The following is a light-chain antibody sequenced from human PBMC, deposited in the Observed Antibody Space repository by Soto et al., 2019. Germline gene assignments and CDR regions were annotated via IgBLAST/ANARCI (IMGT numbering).Light chain of an antibody. Sequence: QLVLTQPPSASGSPGQSVTISCTGTRNDVGGYKYVSWYQQHPGKAPKLIIYEVTKRPSGVPDRFSGSKSGNTASLTVSGLQPEDEADYFCSSYAGSTNLLFGGGTKLTVL. CDR1: RNDVGGYKY. CDR3: SSYAGSTNLL. V-gene: IGLV2-8*01. J-gene: IGLJ2*01. CDR2: EVT.